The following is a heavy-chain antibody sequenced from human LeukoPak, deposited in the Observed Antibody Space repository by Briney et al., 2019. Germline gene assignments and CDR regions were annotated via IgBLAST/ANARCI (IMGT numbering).Heavy chain of an antibody. CDR3: AKDLHCSSTSCYRDFYYYYGMDV. D-gene: IGHD2-2*02. Sequence: GGSLRLSCAASGFTFSSYAMSWVRQAPGKGLEWLSAISGSGGSTYYADSVKGRFTISRDNSKNTQYLQMNSLRAEDTAVYYCAKDLHCSSTSCYRDFYYYYGMDVWGQGTTVTVSS. CDR2: ISGSGGST. J-gene: IGHJ6*02. CDR1: GFTFSSYA. V-gene: IGHV3-23*01.